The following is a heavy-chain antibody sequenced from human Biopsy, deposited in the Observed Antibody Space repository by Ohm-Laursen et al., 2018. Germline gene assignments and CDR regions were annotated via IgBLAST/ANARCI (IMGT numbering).Heavy chain of an antibody. V-gene: IGHV3-9*01. CDR2: ISWNSGSI. J-gene: IGHJ3*01. CDR1: GFKFDDYG. D-gene: IGHD3-9*01. CDR3: ARGYYDIGTDYHYDVFDF. Sequence: SLRLSCAASGFKFDDYGMNWVRQVPGKGLEWVSRISWNSGSIGYVDSVKGRFTISRDNAKNSLYLQMNSLKAEDTALYYCARGYYDIGTDYHYDVFDFWGRGTLVTVSS.